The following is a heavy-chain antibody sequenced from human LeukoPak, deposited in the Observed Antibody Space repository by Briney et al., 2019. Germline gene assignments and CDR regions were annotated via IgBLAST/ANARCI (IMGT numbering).Heavy chain of an antibody. J-gene: IGHJ4*02. V-gene: IGHV3-15*01. CDR3: AKYNIGWNFGS. CDR1: GLTLSTAW. D-gene: IGHD6-19*01. CDR2: IKSKTEGGTT. Sequence: GGSLRLSCTASGLTLSTAWMSWVRQAPGKGLEWVGRIKSKTEGGTTDYAAPVKGRFTISIDDSKNTLYLQMNRLTTGDTAVYYCAKYNIGWNFGSWGQGTLVTVSS.